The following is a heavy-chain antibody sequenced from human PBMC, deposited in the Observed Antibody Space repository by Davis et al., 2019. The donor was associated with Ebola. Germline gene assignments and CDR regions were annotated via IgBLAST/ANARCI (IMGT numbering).Heavy chain of an antibody. J-gene: IGHJ4*02. CDR3: AERGGSV. V-gene: IGHV4-59*11. CDR1: VDSIDSHY. CDR2: IYYFGNT. D-gene: IGHD3-10*01. Sequence: PSETLSLTCTVSVDSIDSHYWSWIRQPPGKGLEWIGYIYYFGNTDYNPSLKGRVTISIDTSKSQFSLKLNSVTAADTAVYYCAERGGSVWGQGTLVTVSS.